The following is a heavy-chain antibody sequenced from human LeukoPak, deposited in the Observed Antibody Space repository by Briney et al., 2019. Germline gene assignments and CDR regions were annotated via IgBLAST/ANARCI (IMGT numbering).Heavy chain of an antibody. CDR2: IWYDGSNK. J-gene: IGHJ4*02. Sequence: TGGSLRLSCAASGFTFSSYGMHWVRQAPGKGLEWVAVIWYDGSNKCYADSVKGRFTISRDNSKNTLYLQMNSLRAEDTAVYYCARGVYDILTGYYFDYWGQGTLVTVSS. D-gene: IGHD3-9*01. V-gene: IGHV3-33*01. CDR3: ARGVYDILTGYYFDY. CDR1: GFTFSSYG.